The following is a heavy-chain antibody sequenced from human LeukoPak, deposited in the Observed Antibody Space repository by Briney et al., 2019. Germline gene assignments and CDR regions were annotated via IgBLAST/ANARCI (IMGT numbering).Heavy chain of an antibody. Sequence: GGSLRLSCAASGFTFDDYGMSWVRQAPGKGLEWVSGINWNGGSTGYADSVKGRFTISRDNAKNSLYLQMNSLRAEDTAVYYCAVFFWDTAMVNEAFDIWGQGTMVTVSS. J-gene: IGHJ3*02. CDR1: GFTFDDYG. CDR2: INWNGGST. V-gene: IGHV3-20*04. D-gene: IGHD5-18*01. CDR3: AVFFWDTAMVNEAFDI.